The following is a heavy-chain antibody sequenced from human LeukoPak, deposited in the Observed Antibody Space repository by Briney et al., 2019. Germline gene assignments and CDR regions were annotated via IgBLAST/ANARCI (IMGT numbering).Heavy chain of an antibody. Sequence: EGSLRLSCAASGFTFSSYWMHWVRQAPGKGLEWVSSISSSSSYIYYADSVKGRFTISRDNAKNPLYLQMNSLRAEDTAVYYCARDIRVAGSGSFDAFDIWGQGTMVTVSS. CDR2: ISSSSSYI. CDR3: ARDIRVAGSGSFDAFDI. J-gene: IGHJ3*02. CDR1: GFTFSSYW. V-gene: IGHV3-21*01. D-gene: IGHD3-10*01.